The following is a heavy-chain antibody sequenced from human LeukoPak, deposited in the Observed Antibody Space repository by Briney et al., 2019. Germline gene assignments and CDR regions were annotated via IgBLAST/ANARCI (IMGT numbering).Heavy chain of an antibody. Sequence: KPSETLSLTCTVSGGSISSYYWSWIRQPAGKGLEWIGRIYTSGSTNYNPSLKSRITMSVDTSKNQFSLKLSSVIAADTAVYYCARDSYGSGSYYWFDHWGQGTLVTVSS. J-gene: IGHJ5*02. CDR2: IYTSGST. V-gene: IGHV4-4*07. CDR1: GGSISSYY. CDR3: ARDSYGSGSYYWFDH. D-gene: IGHD3-10*01.